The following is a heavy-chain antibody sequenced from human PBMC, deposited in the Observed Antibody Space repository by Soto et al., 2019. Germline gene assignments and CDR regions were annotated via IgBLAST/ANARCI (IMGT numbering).Heavy chain of an antibody. D-gene: IGHD6-13*01. CDR3: ARASIGGIEAAGPQVAMDV. V-gene: IGHV4-59*01. CDR2: IYYSGST. Sequence: SETLSLTCTVSGGSISSYYWSWIRQPPGKGLEWIGYIYYSGSTNYNPSLKSRVTISVDTSKNQFSLKLSSVTAADTAVYYCARASIGGIEAAGPQVAMDVWGQGTTVTVS. J-gene: IGHJ6*02. CDR1: GGSISSYY.